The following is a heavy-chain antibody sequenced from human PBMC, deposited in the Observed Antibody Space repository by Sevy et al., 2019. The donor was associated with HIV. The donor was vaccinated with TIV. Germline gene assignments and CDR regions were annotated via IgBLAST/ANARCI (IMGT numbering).Heavy chain of an antibody. V-gene: IGHV3-23*01. J-gene: IGHJ4*02. CDR2: ISGTGGST. CDR1: GFTFSSYA. Sequence: GGSLRLSCAASGFTFSSYAMSWVRQAPGKGLEWVSAISGTGGSTYYADSVKGRFTISRDNSKNTLYLQMNSLRAEDTAVYYCAKALEYSISSFDYWGQGTLVTVSS. D-gene: IGHD6-6*01. CDR3: AKALEYSISSFDY.